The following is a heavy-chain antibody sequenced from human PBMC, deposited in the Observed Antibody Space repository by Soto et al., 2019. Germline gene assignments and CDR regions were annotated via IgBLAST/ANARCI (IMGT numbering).Heavy chain of an antibody. CDR2: ISWNSGSI. CDR3: EKGMAYSSASGSDY. Sequence: EVQLVESGGGLVQPGRSLRLSCAASGFTFDDYAMHWVRQAPGKGLEWVSGISWNSGSIGYADSVKGRFTISRDNAKNSLYLQMNSLRAEDTDVYSCEKGMAYSSASGSDYWGQGTLVTVSS. D-gene: IGHD6-6*01. CDR1: GFTFDDYA. V-gene: IGHV3-9*01. J-gene: IGHJ4*02.